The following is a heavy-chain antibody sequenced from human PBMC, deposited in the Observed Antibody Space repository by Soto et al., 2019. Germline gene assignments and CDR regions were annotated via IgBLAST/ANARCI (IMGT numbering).Heavy chain of an antibody. CDR2: ISSTSSYI. CDR1: GFTFSSYS. CDR3: ARDPSYFDF. J-gene: IGHJ4*02. Sequence: GVLRLSCAASGFTFSSYSMNWVRQAPGKGLEWVSSISSTSSYIYYADSVRGRFTISRDNAKNSLYLQLNSLRAEDTAVYYCARDPSYFDFRGQRTLVTVSS. V-gene: IGHV3-21*01.